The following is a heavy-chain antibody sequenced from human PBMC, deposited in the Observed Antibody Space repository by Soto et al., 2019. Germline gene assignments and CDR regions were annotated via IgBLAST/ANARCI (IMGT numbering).Heavy chain of an antibody. J-gene: IGHJ4*02. CDR1: GGTFSIYA. V-gene: IGHV1-69*13. D-gene: IGHD6-13*01. CDR3: ARAPPSSSWAFDY. Sequence: SVKVSCKASGGTFSIYAISCVLQSPGQGLEWMGGIIPIFGTANYAQKFQGRVTITADESTSTAYMELSSLRSEDTAVYYCARAPPSSSWAFDYWGQGTLVTVSS. CDR2: IIPIFGTA.